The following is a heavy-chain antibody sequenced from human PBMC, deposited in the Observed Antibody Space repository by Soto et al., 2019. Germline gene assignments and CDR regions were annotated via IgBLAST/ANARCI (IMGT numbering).Heavy chain of an antibody. V-gene: IGHV4-4*07. CDR3: ARSSHKESWFDP. D-gene: IGHD6-13*01. CDR1: GGSVSNFY. CDR2: IYTSGST. Sequence: SETLSLTCTVSGGSVSNFYWNWIRQPAGKRLEWIGRIYTSGSTNYNPSLRSRVTMSIDTSRNQSSLKLNSVTAADTAVYYCARSSHKESWFDPWGQGTLVTVSS. J-gene: IGHJ5*02.